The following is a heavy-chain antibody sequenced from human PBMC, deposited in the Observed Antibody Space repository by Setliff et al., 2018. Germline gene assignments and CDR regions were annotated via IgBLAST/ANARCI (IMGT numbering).Heavy chain of an antibody. CDR1: GHTFTSYF. J-gene: IGHJ6*03. Sequence: GASVKVSCKASGHTFTSYFMQWVRQAPGQGLEWMGWINTNTGNPTYAQGFTGRFVFSLDTSVSTAYLQISSLKAEDTAVYYCARDSSGWSGFSRLVGVYYYYMDVWGKGTTVTVSS. V-gene: IGHV7-4-1*02. D-gene: IGHD6-19*01. CDR3: ARDSSGWSGFSRLVGVYYYYMDV. CDR2: INTNTGNP.